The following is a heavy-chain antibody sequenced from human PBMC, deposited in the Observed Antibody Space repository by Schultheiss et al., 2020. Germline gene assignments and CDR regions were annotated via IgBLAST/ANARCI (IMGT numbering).Heavy chain of an antibody. CDR3: ANTVQPYYYGMDV. CDR2: IWYDGSNK. Sequence: GESLKISCAASGFTFSSYGMHWVRQAPGKGLEWVAVIWYDGSNKYYADSVKGRFTISRDNSKNMLYLQMDSLRAEDTAVYYCANTVQPYYYGMDVWGQGTTVTVSS. V-gene: IGHV3-30*02. J-gene: IGHJ6*02. CDR1: GFTFSSYG. D-gene: IGHD1-1*01.